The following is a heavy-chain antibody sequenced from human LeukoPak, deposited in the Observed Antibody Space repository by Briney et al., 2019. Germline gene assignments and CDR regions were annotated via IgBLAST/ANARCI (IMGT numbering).Heavy chain of an antibody. CDR1: GFIFSSHW. CDR2: TSDRGDYT. D-gene: IGHD1-7*01. V-gene: IGHV3-23*01. J-gene: IGHJ4*02. CDR3: ARKAQYNGHYPLDY. Sequence: HSGGSLRLSCTASGFIFSSHWMTWVRQSPGKGLEWVSGTSDRGDYTYYADFVKGRFTISRDSSKNTLFLQMNSLRAEDTALYFCARKAQYNGHYPLDYWGQGTLVTVSS.